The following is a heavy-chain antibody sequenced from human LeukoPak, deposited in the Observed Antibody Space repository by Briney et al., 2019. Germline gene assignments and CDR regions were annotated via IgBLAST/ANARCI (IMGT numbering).Heavy chain of an antibody. CDR1: GFTFDNYA. Sequence: GGSLRLSCTASGFTFDNYAMNWVRQAPGKGLEWVSGIFWNGGKITYADSVKGRFTTSRDNARNSLYLQMNSLRAEDTALYYCARDLAADRRGYFDRWGQGTLVIVSS. CDR3: ARDLAADRRGYFDR. J-gene: IGHJ4*02. D-gene: IGHD6-13*01. CDR2: IFWNGGKI. V-gene: IGHV3-20*04.